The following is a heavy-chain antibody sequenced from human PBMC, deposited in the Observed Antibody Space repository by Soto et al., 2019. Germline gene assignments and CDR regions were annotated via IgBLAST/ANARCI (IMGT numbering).Heavy chain of an antibody. D-gene: IGHD6-19*01. CDR2: IIPTLGIA. V-gene: IGHV1-69*02. CDR3: SRVRMGSGWDEGFDY. J-gene: IGHJ4*02. CDR1: GDTFSSYT. Sequence: QVQLVQSGVEVKKPGSSVKVSCKASGDTFSSYTISWVRQAPGQGLEWMGRIIPTLGIATYAQKFQGRVTITADKSTSTAYMELSSLRSEDTAVYYCSRVRMGSGWDEGFDYWGQGTLVTVSS.